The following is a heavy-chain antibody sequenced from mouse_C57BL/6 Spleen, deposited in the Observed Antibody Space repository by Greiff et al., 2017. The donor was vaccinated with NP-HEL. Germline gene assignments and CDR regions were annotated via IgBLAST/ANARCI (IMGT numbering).Heavy chain of an antibody. V-gene: IGHV1-81*01. CDR1: GYTFTSYG. J-gene: IGHJ2*01. D-gene: IGHD2-4*01. CDR3: ARRRDDYDYFDY. CDR2: IYPRSGNT. Sequence: QVHVKQSGAELARPGASVKLSCKASGYTFTSYGISWVKQRTGQGLEWIGEIYPRSGNTYYNEKFKGKATLTADKSSSTAYMELRSLTSEDSAVYFCARRRDDYDYFDYWGQGTTLTVSS.